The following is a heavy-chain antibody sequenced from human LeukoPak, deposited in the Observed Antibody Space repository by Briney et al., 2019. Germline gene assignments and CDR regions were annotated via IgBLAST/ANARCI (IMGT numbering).Heavy chain of an antibody. CDR1: GFTFGDYA. D-gene: IGHD5-18*01. V-gene: IGHV3-7*01. Sequence: GGSLRLSCTASGFTFGDYAMSWFRQAPGKGLEWVANIKQDGSDKYYVDSVKGRFTISRDNAKNSLYLQMNSLRAEDTAVYYCAREGYSYGSTHWGQGTLVTVSS. CDR3: AREGYSYGSTH. J-gene: IGHJ4*02. CDR2: IKQDGSDK.